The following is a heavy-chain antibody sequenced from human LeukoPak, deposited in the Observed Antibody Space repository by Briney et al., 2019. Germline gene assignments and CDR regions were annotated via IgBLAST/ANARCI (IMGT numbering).Heavy chain of an antibody. D-gene: IGHD3-9*01. J-gene: IGHJ2*01. Sequence: PSETLSLTCSVSGDSISSSSSYWGWIRQPPGKWLEWIGSIYYSGSTYYNTSLKSRVTISVDTSKNQFSLKLSSVTAADTAVYYCARVHDYDILTGPNWYFDLWGRGTLVTVSS. CDR2: IYYSGST. V-gene: IGHV4-39*07. CDR1: GDSISSSSSY. CDR3: ARVHDYDILTGPNWYFDL.